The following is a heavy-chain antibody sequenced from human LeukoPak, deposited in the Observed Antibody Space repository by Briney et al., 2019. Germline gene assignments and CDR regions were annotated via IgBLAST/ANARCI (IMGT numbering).Heavy chain of an antibody. J-gene: IGHJ4*02. CDR3: VRDWGYDSSGYWQKYFDS. Sequence: GGSLRLSCAASGFTFSSYSMNWVRQAPGKGLEWVACISDSGNYLYYAESVKGRFTISRDNAKNTLHLQMNSLRAEDTAVYYCVRDWGYDSSGYWQKYFDSWGQGTLVTVSS. CDR1: GFTFSSYS. D-gene: IGHD3-22*01. V-gene: IGHV3-21*01. CDR2: ISDSGNYL.